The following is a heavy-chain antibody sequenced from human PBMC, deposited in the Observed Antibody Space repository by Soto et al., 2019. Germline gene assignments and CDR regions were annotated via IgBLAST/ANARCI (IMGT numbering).Heavy chain of an antibody. Sequence: GGSLRLSCAASGFTFSSYWMSWVRQAPGKGLEWVANIKQDGSEKYYVDSVKGRFTISRDNAKNSLYLQMNSLRAEDTAVYYCARAGSVVVPAAMGNYYYYMDVWGKGTTVTVSS. CDR1: GFTFSSYW. CDR2: IKQDGSEK. J-gene: IGHJ6*03. V-gene: IGHV3-7*01. CDR3: ARAGSVVVPAAMGNYYYYMDV. D-gene: IGHD2-2*01.